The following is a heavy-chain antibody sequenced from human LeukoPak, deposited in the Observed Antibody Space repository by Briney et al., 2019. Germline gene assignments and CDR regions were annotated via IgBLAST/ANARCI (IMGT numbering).Heavy chain of an antibody. V-gene: IGHV1-46*01. D-gene: IGHD5-18*01. J-gene: IGHJ6*02. Sequence: ASVKVSCTASGYTFTSYYMHWVRQAPGQGLEWMGIINPSGGSTSYAQKFQGRVTMTRDTSTSTVYMELSSLRSEDTAVYYCARGPGYSYGFGYYYYYGMDVWGQGTTVTVSS. CDR1: GYTFTSYY. CDR3: ARGPGYSYGFGYYYYYGMDV. CDR2: INPSGGST.